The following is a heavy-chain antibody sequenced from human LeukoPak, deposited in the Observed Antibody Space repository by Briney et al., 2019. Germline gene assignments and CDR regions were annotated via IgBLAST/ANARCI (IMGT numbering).Heavy chain of an antibody. D-gene: IGHD4-17*01. CDR3: ARDLHTPGDYGDYGSPPNLFDP. J-gene: IGHJ5*02. CDR2: IYYSGST. V-gene: IGHV4-30-4*08. Sequence: PSQTLSLTCTVSGGSISSGDYYWSWIREPPGKGLEWIGYIYYSGSTYYNPSLKSRVTISVDTSKNQFSLKLSSVTAADTAVYYCARDLHTPGDYGDYGSPPNLFDPWGQGTLVTVSS. CDR1: GGSISSGDYY.